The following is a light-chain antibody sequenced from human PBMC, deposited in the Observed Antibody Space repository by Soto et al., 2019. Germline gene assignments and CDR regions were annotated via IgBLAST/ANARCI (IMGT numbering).Light chain of an antibody. V-gene: IGLV2-14*01. CDR2: EVS. CDR3: SSYTSTTLV. J-gene: IGLJ2*01. Sequence: QSVLTQPASVSGSPGQSITISCTETSSDVGGYDFVSWYQHHPGKVPKLMIFEVSKRPSGVSNRFSGSKSGNTASLTISGLQAEDEADYYCSSYTSTTLVFGGGTKLTVL. CDR1: SSDVGGYDF.